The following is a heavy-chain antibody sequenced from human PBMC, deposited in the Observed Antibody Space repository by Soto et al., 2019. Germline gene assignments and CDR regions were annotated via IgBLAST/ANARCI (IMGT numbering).Heavy chain of an antibody. CDR3: ARYCSGGSCPFDY. V-gene: IGHV1-24*01. Sequence: ASVKVSFKVSGYSLTELSMHWVRQAPGKGLEWMGGFDPEDGETIYAQKFQGRVTMTEDTSTDTAYMELSSLRSEDTAVYYCARYCSGGSCPFDYWGQGTLVTVSS. D-gene: IGHD2-15*01. CDR1: GYSLTELS. CDR2: FDPEDGET. J-gene: IGHJ4*02.